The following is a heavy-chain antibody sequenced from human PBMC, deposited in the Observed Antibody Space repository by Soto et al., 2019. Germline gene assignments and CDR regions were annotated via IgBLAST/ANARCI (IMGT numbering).Heavy chain of an antibody. CDR2: INPNSGGT. CDR3: ARERSFTYCGGDCQNQGDYFDY. V-gene: IGHV1-2*04. CDR1: GYASTVYY. J-gene: IGHJ4*02. Sequence: GASVKVSCKASGYASTVYYMHWVRQAPGQGLEWMGWINPNSGGTNYAQKFQGWVTMTRDTSISTAYMGLSRLRSDDTAVYYCARERSFTYCGGDCQNQGDYFDYWGQGTLVTVSS. D-gene: IGHD2-21*02.